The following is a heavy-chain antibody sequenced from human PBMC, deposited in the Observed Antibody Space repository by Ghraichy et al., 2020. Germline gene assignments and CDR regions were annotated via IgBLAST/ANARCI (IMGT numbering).Heavy chain of an antibody. V-gene: IGHV3-9*01. Sequence: GGSLRLSCAASGFTFDDYAMHWVRQAPGKGLEWVSGISWNSGSIGYADSVKGRFTISRDNAKNSLYLQMNSLRAEDTALYYCAKDLFPGDSSGGYPYYFDYWGQGTLVTVSS. CDR3: AKDLFPGDSSGGYPYYFDY. D-gene: IGHD2-15*01. J-gene: IGHJ4*02. CDR1: GFTFDDYA. CDR2: ISWNSGSI.